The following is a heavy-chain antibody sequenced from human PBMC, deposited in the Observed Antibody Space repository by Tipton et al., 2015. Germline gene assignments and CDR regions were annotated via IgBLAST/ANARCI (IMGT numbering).Heavy chain of an antibody. D-gene: IGHD3-22*01. V-gene: IGHV3-53*01. CDR3: AKNYDGSGYYSRLDFGY. J-gene: IGHJ4*02. Sequence: GLVKPSETLSLTCAVHGASFSAYYWTWIRRPPGKGLEWVSVMYSGGSTYYADSVKGRFTISRDNSKNTLYLQMNSLRAEDTAVYYCAKNYDGSGYYSRLDFGYWGQGTLVTVSS. CDR1: GASFSAYY. CDR2: MYSGGST.